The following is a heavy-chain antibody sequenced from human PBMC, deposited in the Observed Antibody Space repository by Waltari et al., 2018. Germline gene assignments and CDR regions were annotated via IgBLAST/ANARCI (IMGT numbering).Heavy chain of an antibody. CDR2: IYTSGST. Sequence: QVQLQESGPGLVKPSETLSLTCTVSGGSISSYYWSWIRQPPGKGLEWIGYIYTSGSTNYNPSRKSRVTISVDTSKNQFSLKLSSVTAADTAVYYCARDGHYYDSSGPFDYWGQGTLVTVSS. CDR3: ARDGHYYDSSGPFDY. V-gene: IGHV4-4*09. J-gene: IGHJ4*02. D-gene: IGHD3-22*01. CDR1: GGSISSYY.